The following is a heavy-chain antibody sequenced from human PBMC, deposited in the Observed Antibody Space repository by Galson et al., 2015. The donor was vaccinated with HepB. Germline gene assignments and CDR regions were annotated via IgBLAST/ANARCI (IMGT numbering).Heavy chain of an antibody. CDR2: INRKNDGGTT. CDR3: TTDPVGHGFYFDY. V-gene: IGHV3-15*01. Sequence: SLRLSCAASGLTFTNARMTWVRQTPGKGLEWVGRINRKNDGGTTDYAALVNGRFTFSRDDSKNTVYLQMSSLRIEDTAVYYCTTDPVGHGFYFDYWGQGALVTVSS. CDR1: GLTFTNAR. D-gene: IGHD3-10*01. J-gene: IGHJ4*02.